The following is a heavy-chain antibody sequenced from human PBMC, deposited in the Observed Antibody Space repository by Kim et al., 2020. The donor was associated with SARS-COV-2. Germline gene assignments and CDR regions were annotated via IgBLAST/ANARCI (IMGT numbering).Heavy chain of an antibody. CDR1: GYTLTELS. CDR3: ATDSSGWYKGAFDI. V-gene: IGHV1-24*01. CDR2: FDPEDGET. Sequence: ASVKVSCKLSGYTLTELSMHWVRQAPGKGLEWMGGFDPEDGETIYAQKFQGRVTMTEDTSTDTAYMELSSLRSEDTAVYYCATDSSGWYKGAFDIWGQGTMVTVSS. D-gene: IGHD6-19*01. J-gene: IGHJ3*02.